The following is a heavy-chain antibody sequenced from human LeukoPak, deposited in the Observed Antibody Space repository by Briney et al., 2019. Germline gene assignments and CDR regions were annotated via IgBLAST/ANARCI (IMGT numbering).Heavy chain of an antibody. CDR1: GFTFSSYA. J-gene: IGHJ4*02. D-gene: IGHD6-6*01. CDR2: ISYDGSNK. Sequence: QTGGSLRLSCAASGFTFSSYAMHWVRQAPGKGLEWVAVISYDGSNKYYADSVKGRFTISRDNSKNTLYLQMNSLRAEDTAVYYCARGSRTSSPTNYFDYWGQGTLVTVSS. V-gene: IGHV3-30-3*01. CDR3: ARGSRTSSPTNYFDY.